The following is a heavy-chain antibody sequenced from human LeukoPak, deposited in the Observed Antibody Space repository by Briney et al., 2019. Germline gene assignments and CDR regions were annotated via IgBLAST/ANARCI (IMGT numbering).Heavy chain of an antibody. CDR3: AKILRPVTSFPQFYFFGMDV. V-gene: IGHV3-23*01. J-gene: IGHJ6*04. CDR1: ALTFRDFA. CDR2: VSGTGDDT. Sequence: PARSLRLSCAASALTFRDFAMTWVRQAHGKGLEWVSTVSGTGDDTYYSDTVKGRFTMSRDNSENTLDLQMNSLRVEETAVYYCAKILRPVTSFPQFYFFGMDVWGKGATVTVSS. D-gene: IGHD4-17*01.